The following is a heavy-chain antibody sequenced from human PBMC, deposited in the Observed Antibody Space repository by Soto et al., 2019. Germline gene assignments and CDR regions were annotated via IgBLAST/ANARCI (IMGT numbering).Heavy chain of an antibody. CDR2: MYNTGST. D-gene: IGHD2-21*02. CDR3: ARDLWGYCGTDCYPLDV. J-gene: IGHJ6*02. CDR1: GGTISGHY. Sequence: AETLSLTCTVSGGTISGHYCSCIRQPPGKGLEWIGYMYNTGSTVYNPSFKGRVTISVDTSKNQFSLKLNSVTAADTAVYYCARDLWGYCGTDCYPLDVWGQGTTVT. V-gene: IGHV4-59*11.